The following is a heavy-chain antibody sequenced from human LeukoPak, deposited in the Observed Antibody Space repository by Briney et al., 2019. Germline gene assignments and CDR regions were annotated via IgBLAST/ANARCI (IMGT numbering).Heavy chain of an antibody. Sequence: GGSLRLSCAASGFTFSSYGMHWVRQAPGKGLEWVAVISYDGSNKYYADSVKGRFTISRDNSKNTLYLQMNSLRAEDTAVYYCAPGTYYDSSLGYWGQGTLVTVSS. CDR1: GFTFSSYG. J-gene: IGHJ4*02. V-gene: IGHV3-30*03. CDR2: ISYDGSNK. D-gene: IGHD3-22*01. CDR3: APGTYYDSSLGY.